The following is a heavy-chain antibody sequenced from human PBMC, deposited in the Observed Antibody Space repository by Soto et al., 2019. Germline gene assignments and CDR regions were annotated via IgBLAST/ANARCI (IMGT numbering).Heavy chain of an antibody. Sequence: SETLSLTCTVSGGSISSYYWSWIRQPPGKGLEWIGYIYYSGSTNYNPSLKSRVTISVDTSKNQFSLKLSSVTAADTAVYYCARLWGWFGDYWGQGTLVTVSS. D-gene: IGHD3-10*01. V-gene: IGHV4-59*08. CDR3: ARLWGWFGDY. CDR2: IYYSGST. CDR1: GGSISSYY. J-gene: IGHJ4*02.